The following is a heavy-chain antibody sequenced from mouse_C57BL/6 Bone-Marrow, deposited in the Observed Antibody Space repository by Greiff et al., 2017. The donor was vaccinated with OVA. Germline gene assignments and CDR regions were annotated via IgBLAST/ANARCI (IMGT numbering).Heavy chain of an antibody. Sequence: EVKLVESGGGLVKPGGSLKLSCAASGFTFSSYAMSWVRQTPEKRLEWVATISDGGSYTYYPDNVKGRFTISRDNAKNNLYLQMSHLKSEDTARYYCARGDGYLWYFDVWGTGTTVTVSS. CDR2: ISDGGSYT. CDR1: GFTFSSYA. D-gene: IGHD2-3*01. CDR3: ARGDGYLWYFDV. J-gene: IGHJ1*03. V-gene: IGHV5-4*03.